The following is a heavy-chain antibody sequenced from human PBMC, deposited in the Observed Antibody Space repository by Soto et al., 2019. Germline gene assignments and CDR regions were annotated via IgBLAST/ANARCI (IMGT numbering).Heavy chain of an antibody. J-gene: IGHJ6*02. D-gene: IGHD3-3*01. CDR3: AKDPSYPGYYDFWSGYYGRYYYYGMDV. Sequence: GGSLRLSCAASGFTFSSYGMHWVRQAPGKGLEWVAVISYDGSNKYYADSVKGRFTISRDNSKNTLYLQMNSLRAEDTAVYYCAKDPSYPGYYDFWSGYYGRYYYYGMDVWGQGTTATVSS. CDR2: ISYDGSNK. V-gene: IGHV3-30*18. CDR1: GFTFSSYG.